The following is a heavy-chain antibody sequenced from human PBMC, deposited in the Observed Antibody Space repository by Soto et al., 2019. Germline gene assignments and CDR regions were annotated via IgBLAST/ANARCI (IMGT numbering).Heavy chain of an antibody. CDR1: GFIFSSYA. Sequence: EVQLLESGGGLVQPGGSLRLSCAASGFIFSSYAMSWVRQAPGKGLEWVSAISGSGGSTYYADSVKGRFTISRDNSKNTLYLQMNSLRAEDTAVYYCAKDRGRPAKSYYYYGMDVWGQGTTVTVSS. CDR2: ISGSGGST. CDR3: AKDRGRPAKSYYYYGMDV. V-gene: IGHV3-23*01. D-gene: IGHD3-10*01. J-gene: IGHJ6*02.